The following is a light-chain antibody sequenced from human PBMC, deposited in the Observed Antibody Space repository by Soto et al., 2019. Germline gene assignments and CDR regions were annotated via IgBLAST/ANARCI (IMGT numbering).Light chain of an antibody. J-gene: IGLJ2*01. CDR1: SSDVGGYEY. V-gene: IGLV2-11*01. Sequence: QSALTQPRSVSGSPGQSVTISFSGTSSDVGGYEYVSWYQQHPGKAPTLIIYHVAQRPSGVPDRFSASKSGTTASLTISGLQAEDEAEYFCCSYAAGQTLVFGGGTKLTVL. CDR2: HVA. CDR3: CSYAAGQTLV.